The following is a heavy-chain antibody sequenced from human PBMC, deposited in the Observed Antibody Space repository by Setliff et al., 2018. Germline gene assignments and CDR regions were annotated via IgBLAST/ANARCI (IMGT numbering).Heavy chain of an antibody. CDR3: ARGIGTLDISRYFDY. D-gene: IGHD5-12*01. V-gene: IGHV3-48*01. CDR2: ISSSNSGM. CDR1: GPTFSRYS. J-gene: IGHJ4*02. Sequence: GGSLRLSCAAPGPTFSRYSMNWVRQAPGKGLEWISYISSSNSGMYYADSVKGRLTISRDSAKNSVYLQMNSLRAEDTAVYYCARGIGTLDISRYFDYWGQGTLVTVSS.